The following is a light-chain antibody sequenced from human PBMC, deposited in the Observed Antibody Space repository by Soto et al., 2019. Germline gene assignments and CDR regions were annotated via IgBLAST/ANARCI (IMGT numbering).Light chain of an antibody. Sequence: DIPMTQSPSTLSATAGDRVTITCRASQSISSWLAWYQHKPGKAPKLLIYDASNLDSGVPSRFSGSGSGTEFSLIISNLQPDDCATYYCQQYENYWTFGLGTRVEIK. CDR3: QQYENYWT. J-gene: IGKJ1*01. CDR1: QSISSW. CDR2: DAS. V-gene: IGKV1-5*01.